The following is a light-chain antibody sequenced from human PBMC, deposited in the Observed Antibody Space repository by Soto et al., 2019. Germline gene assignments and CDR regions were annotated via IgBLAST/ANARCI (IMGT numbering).Light chain of an antibody. V-gene: IGLV3-9*01. Sequence: SSELTQPLSVSVALGQTATITCGGNNIRDKHVHWYQQRPGGAPVLVIYRDTNRPSGIPERFSGSNSDNTATLTISRAQAGDEADYYCQVWDSNTVVFGGGTKVTVL. J-gene: IGLJ2*01. CDR2: RDT. CDR3: QVWDSNTVV. CDR1: NIRDKH.